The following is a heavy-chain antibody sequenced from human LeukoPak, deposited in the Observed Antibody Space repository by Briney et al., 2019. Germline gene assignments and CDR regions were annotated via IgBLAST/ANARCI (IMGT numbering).Heavy chain of an antibody. CDR2: IYYTGST. V-gene: IGHV4-59*12. CDR1: GGSISSYY. D-gene: IGHD2-15*01. Sequence: SETLSLTCTVSGGSISSYYWSWIRQPPGKGLEWIGYIYYTGSTNYNPSLKSRVTISVDTSKNQFSLKLSSVTAADTAVYYCARGYCSGGSCYSYYYYNYMDVWGKGTTVTVSS. J-gene: IGHJ6*03. CDR3: ARGYCSGGSCYSYYYYNYMDV.